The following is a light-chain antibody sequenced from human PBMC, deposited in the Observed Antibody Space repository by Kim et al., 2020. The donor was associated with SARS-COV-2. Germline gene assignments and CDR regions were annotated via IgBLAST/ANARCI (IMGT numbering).Light chain of an antibody. Sequence: VSPGERATLSCRARQSVSSNLAWYQQKPGQAPRLLIYGASTRATGIPARFSGSGSGTEFTLTISSLQSEDFAVYYCQQYNNWLITFGQGTRLEIK. V-gene: IGKV3-15*01. CDR3: QQYNNWLIT. J-gene: IGKJ5*01. CDR2: GAS. CDR1: QSVSSN.